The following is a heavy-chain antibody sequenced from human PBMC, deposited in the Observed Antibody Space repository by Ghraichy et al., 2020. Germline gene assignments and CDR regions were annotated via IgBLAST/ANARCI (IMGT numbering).Heavy chain of an antibody. D-gene: IGHD3-22*01. CDR2: IHNTGTA. V-gene: IGHV4-30-4*01. CDR1: GDAMRGGDCY. Sequence: SETLSLTCSVSGDAMRGGDCYWSWIRQPPGKDRDGIVYIHNTGTAYYNPSRDSRITIEKSTYKNQFTLRVTTVTAGDTAVYFCARGTPNYYDRDDKSNWCAEFCGRGSRFRVSS. J-gene: IGHJ2*01. CDR3: ARGTPNYYDRDDKSNWCAEF.